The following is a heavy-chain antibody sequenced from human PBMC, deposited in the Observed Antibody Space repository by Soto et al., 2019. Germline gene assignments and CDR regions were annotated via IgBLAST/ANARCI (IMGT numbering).Heavy chain of an antibody. J-gene: IGHJ6*02. CDR3: ARGGYDYVWGSYRYLYYYGMDV. Sequence: RQPPGKGLEWIGSIYHSGSTYYNPSLKSRVTISVDTSKNQFSLKLSSVTAADTAVYYCARGGYDYVWGSYRYLYYYGMDVWGQGTTVTVSS. D-gene: IGHD3-16*02. V-gene: IGHV4-38-2*02. CDR2: IYHSGST.